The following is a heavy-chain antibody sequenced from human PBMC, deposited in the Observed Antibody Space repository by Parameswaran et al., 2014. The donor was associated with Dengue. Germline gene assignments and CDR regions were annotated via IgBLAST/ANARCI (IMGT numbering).Heavy chain of an antibody. Sequence: QAGGSLRLSCAAYEFTFSNYWMTWVRQVPGKGLEWVATIKDDGSEKYYVVSVKGRFTIFRDNAKNSLFLQMNSLRADDTAVYLCARFGPTATIDSWGQGALVTVSS. CDR1: EFTFSNYW. CDR3: ARFGPTATIDS. CDR2: IKDDGSEK. D-gene: IGHD1-1*01. J-gene: IGHJ4*02. V-gene: IGHV3-7*01.